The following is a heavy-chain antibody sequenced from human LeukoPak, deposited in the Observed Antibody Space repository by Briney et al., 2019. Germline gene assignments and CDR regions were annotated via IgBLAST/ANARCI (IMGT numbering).Heavy chain of an antibody. Sequence: SETLSLTCTVSGDSISSYYWSWIRQRAGKGLEWIGRIYTSGSTNSNPSLKSRVTMSLDTSKNQFSLRLRSVTAADTAVYYCARDTNYYHYYMDVWGKGTTVTVSS. CDR1: GDSISSYY. CDR3: ARDTNYYHYYMDV. CDR2: IYTSGST. V-gene: IGHV4-4*07. D-gene: IGHD1-1*01. J-gene: IGHJ6*03.